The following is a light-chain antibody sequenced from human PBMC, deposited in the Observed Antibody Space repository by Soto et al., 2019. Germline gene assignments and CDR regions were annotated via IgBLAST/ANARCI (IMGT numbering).Light chain of an antibody. Sequence: QSVLTQPPSASGTPGQRVTFSCSGSSSNIGSNTVNWYQQLPGTAPKLLIYSYNQRHSGVPDRFSGSKSVTSDSLAISGVQSEDAADYYCAAWGDSLNRYVFGTGSKLTVL. CDR1: SSNIGSNT. CDR2: SYN. CDR3: AAWGDSLNRYV. V-gene: IGLV1-44*01. J-gene: IGLJ1*01.